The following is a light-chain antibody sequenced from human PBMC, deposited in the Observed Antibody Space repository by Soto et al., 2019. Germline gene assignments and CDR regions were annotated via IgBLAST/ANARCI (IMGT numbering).Light chain of an antibody. CDR2: AAS. Sequence: DTQLTQSPSSVSASVGDRVTITCRASQGISNWLAWYQQKPGKAPKLLISAASNLQSGVPSRFSGSGSGTDFTLTISSLQPEDVAIYYCQQANSFPFTFGGGTKVEIK. J-gene: IGKJ4*01. V-gene: IGKV1-12*01. CDR1: QGISNW. CDR3: QQANSFPFT.